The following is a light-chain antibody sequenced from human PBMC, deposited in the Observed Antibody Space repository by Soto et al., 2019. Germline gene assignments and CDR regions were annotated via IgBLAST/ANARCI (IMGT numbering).Light chain of an antibody. J-gene: IGKJ1*01. CDR2: GAS. Sequence: EIVMKQSPATLSVSPGERATLSCRASQSISIHLAWYQQKPGQAPRLLIYGASTRDTGTPARFSGSGSGTEFTLTISSLQSEDFAVYYCQQYNNWPSWTFGQGTKVEIK. V-gene: IGKV3-15*01. CDR1: QSISIH. CDR3: QQYNNWPSWT.